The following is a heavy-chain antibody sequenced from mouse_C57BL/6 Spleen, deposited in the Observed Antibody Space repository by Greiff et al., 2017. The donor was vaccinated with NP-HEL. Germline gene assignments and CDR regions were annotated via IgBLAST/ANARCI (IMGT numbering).Heavy chain of an antibody. V-gene: IGHV1-39*01. CDR3: ARLITTVVADYFDD. J-gene: IGHJ2*01. D-gene: IGHD1-1*01. CDR1: GYSFTDYN. Sequence: VQLKESGPELVKPGASVKISCKASGYSFTDYNMNWVKQSNGKSLEWIGVINPNYGTTSYNQKFKGKATLTVDQSSSTAYMQLNSLTSEDSAVYYCARLITTVVADYFDDWGKGTTLTVSS. CDR2: INPNYGTT.